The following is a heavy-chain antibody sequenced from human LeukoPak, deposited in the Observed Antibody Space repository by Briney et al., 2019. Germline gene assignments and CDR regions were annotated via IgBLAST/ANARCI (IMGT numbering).Heavy chain of an antibody. Sequence: SVQVTCQASGGTFSSYAISWVRQAPGQGLEWMGRIIPILGIANYAQKFQGSVTITADKSTSTAYMELSSLRSQDTAVYYCARGIVVPAGESGSEFDPWGQGTLVTVSS. CDR3: ARGIVVPAGESGSEFDP. CDR1: GGTFSSYA. V-gene: IGHV1-69*04. D-gene: IGHD2-2*01. CDR2: IIPILGIA. J-gene: IGHJ5*02.